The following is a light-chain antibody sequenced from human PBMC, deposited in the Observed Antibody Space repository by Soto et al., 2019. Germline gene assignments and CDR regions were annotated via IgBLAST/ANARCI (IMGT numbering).Light chain of an antibody. J-gene: IGKJ1*01. CDR2: AAS. V-gene: IGKV1-5*01. CDR3: QQYNSYSKWT. CDR1: QTISSW. Sequence: DIQMTQSPSTLSGSVGDRVTITCRASQTISSWLAWYQQKPGKAPKLLIYAASSLQSGVPSRFSGSGSGTDFTLTISSLQPDDFATYYCQQYNSYSKWTFGQGTKVDI.